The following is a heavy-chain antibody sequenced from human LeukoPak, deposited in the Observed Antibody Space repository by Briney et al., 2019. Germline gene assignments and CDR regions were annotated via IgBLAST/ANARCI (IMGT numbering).Heavy chain of an antibody. CDR3: ARGMKGYYWNFDI. D-gene: IGHD3-22*01. CDR1: GGPFSGYY. V-gene: IGHV4-59*01. J-gene: IGHJ3*02. CDR2: IYYSGSA. Sequence: SQTLSLTCAVYGGPFSGYYWSWIRQTPGKGLEWIGYIYYSGSANYNPSLKSRVTISVDTSKNQFSLKLSSVTAADTAVYYCARGMKGYYWNFDIWGQGTMVTVSS.